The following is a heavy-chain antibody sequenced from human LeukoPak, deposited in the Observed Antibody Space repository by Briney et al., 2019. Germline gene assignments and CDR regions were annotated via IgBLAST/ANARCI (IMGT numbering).Heavy chain of an antibody. Sequence: SQTLSPTCAVSGDILSSNSAAWNWIRQARSGGLEWLGRTYYRSKWYNDYAVSVKSRITINPDTSKNQFSLQLNSVTPEDTAVYYCARQYWGSALDYWGQGTLVTVSS. CDR2: TYYRSKWYN. V-gene: IGHV6-1*01. CDR1: GDILSSNSAA. J-gene: IGHJ4*02. D-gene: IGHD7-27*01. CDR3: ARQYWGSALDY.